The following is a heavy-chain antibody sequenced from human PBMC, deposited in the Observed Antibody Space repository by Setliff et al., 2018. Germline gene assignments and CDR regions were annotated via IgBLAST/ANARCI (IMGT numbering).Heavy chain of an antibody. D-gene: IGHD3-22*01. J-gene: IGHJ3*02. CDR2: IYYSGST. CDR3: ARGGGISMIVVVTHDAFDI. CDR1: GGSISSSSYY. Sequence: PSETLSLTCTVSGGSISSSSYYWGWIRQSPGKGLEWIGSIYYSGSTYYNPSLKSRVTISVDTSKNQFSLKLSSVTAADTAVYYCARGGGISMIVVVTHDAFDIWGQGTMVTVSS. V-gene: IGHV4-39*07.